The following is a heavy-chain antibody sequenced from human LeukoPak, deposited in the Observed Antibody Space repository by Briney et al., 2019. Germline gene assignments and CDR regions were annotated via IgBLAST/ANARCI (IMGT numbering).Heavy chain of an antibody. J-gene: IGHJ5*02. V-gene: IGHV4-34*01. D-gene: IGHD2-2*01. CDR3: ASRYHPPAAMAASSSWFDP. Sequence: SETLSLTCAVYGGSFRGYHWSWIRQPPGKGLEWIGEINHSGSTNYNPSLKSRVTISVDMSKNQFSLKLTSVTAADTAVYYCASRYHPPAAMAASSSWFDPWGQGTLVTVSS. CDR1: GGSFRGYH. CDR2: INHSGST.